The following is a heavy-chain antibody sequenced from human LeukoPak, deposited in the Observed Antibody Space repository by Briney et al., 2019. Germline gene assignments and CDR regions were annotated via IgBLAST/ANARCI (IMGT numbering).Heavy chain of an antibody. Sequence: PSETLSLTCSVSGGSITDYFWTWIRQPPEKGLEWIGYIHYSGSTSYNPSLKSRVTMSVDTSKNQFSLKVSSVTAADTAVYYCARGGGSWYADYWGQGILVTVSS. CDR3: ARGGGSWYADY. J-gene: IGHJ4*02. D-gene: IGHD6-13*01. CDR1: GGSITDYF. CDR2: IHYSGST. V-gene: IGHV4-59*01.